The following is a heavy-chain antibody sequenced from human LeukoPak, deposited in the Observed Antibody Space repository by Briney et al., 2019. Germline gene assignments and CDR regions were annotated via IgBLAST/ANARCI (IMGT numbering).Heavy chain of an antibody. V-gene: IGHV4-34*01. Sequence: SETLSLTCAVYGGSFSGYYWSWIRQPPGKGLEWIGEINHSGSTNYNLSLKSRVTISVDTSKNQFSLKLSSVTAADTAVYYCASGPAPIVVVPAAMGYYGMDVWGQGTTVTVSS. CDR1: GGSFSGYY. J-gene: IGHJ6*02. CDR2: INHSGST. D-gene: IGHD2-2*01. CDR3: ASGPAPIVVVPAAMGYYGMDV.